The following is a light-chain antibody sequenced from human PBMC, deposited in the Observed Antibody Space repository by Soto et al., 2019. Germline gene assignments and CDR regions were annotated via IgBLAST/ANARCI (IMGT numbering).Light chain of an antibody. CDR2: EVS. CDR1: SSAMTGYNH. Sequence: QSVLTQPASVSGSPGQSITISCTGTSSAMTGYNHVSWYQQHPGKAPKLIIYEVSNRPSGVSNRFSGSKSGDTASLTISGLQAADEADYYCSLYTRSVVGGVFGGGTKLTVL. J-gene: IGLJ2*01. V-gene: IGLV2-14*01. CDR3: SLYTRSVVGGV.